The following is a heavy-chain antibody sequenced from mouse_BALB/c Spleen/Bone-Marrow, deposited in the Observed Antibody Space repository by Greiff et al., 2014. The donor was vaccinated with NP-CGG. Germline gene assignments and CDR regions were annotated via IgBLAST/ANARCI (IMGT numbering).Heavy chain of an antibody. CDR3: ARHERGYPYAMDY. Sequence: VQLQESGPDLVAPSQSLSITCTVSGFSLNSYGVHWVRQPPGKGLEWLGVIWSDGSTTYNSALKSRLSISKDNPKSQLFLKMNSLQTDDTAMYYCARHERGYPYAMDYWGQGTSVTVSS. J-gene: IGHJ4*01. CDR2: IWSDGST. V-gene: IGHV2-6-2*01. CDR1: GFSLNSYG. D-gene: IGHD2-2*01.